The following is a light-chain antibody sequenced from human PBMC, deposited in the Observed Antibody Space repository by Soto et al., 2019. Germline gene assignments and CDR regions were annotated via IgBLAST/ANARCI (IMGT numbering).Light chain of an antibody. CDR3: SAFEGRNKLL. V-gene: IGLV2-8*01. Sequence: QSALTQPPSASGSPGQSVTISCTGTSSDIGGYNYVSWYRQHPGKAPQHMIFEVNKRPSEVPDRFSGSTVGNTASLTVSGLQTEDEADYYCSAFEGRNKLLFGGGTKLTDL. J-gene: IGLJ3*02. CDR2: EVN. CDR1: SSDIGGYNY.